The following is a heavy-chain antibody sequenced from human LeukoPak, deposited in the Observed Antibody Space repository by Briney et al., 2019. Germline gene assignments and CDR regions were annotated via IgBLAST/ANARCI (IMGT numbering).Heavy chain of an antibody. Sequence: SETLSLTCTVSGDSISSSSYYWGWIRQPPGKGLEWIGRIYYSGNTYYNPSLKSRVTISVDTSKNQFSLKLSSVTAADTAVYYCARHEAYYYDSSGYPIFDYWGQGTLVTVSS. J-gene: IGHJ4*02. D-gene: IGHD3-22*01. CDR3: ARHEAYYYDSSGYPIFDY. CDR2: IYYSGNT. CDR1: GDSISSSSYY. V-gene: IGHV4-39*01.